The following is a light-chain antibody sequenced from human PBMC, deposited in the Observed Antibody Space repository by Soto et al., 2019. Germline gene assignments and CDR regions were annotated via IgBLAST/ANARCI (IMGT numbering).Light chain of an antibody. CDR1: QSVLYSSNNKNY. Sequence: DIVMTQSPDSLPVSLGERATINCESSQSVLYSSNNKNYLAWYQQKPGQLPKLLIYWASTRESGVPDRFSGSGSGTDFTLTINSLQAEDVAVYYCQQYYSTPPTFGQGTKLEIK. V-gene: IGKV4-1*01. CDR3: QQYYSTPPT. CDR2: WAS. J-gene: IGKJ2*01.